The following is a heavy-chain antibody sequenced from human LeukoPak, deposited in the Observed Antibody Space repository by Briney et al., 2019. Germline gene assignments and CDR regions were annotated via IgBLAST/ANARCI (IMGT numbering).Heavy chain of an antibody. CDR3: AIIAVAGSLDY. CDR1: GYTFTGYY. J-gene: IGHJ4*02. D-gene: IGHD6-19*01. V-gene: IGHV1-2*06. Sequence: GASVKVSCKASGYTFTGYYMHWVRQAPGQGLEWMGRINPNSGSTNYAQKFQGRVTMTRDTSISTAYMELSRLRSDGTAVYYCAIIAVAGSLDYWGQGTLVTVSS. CDR2: INPNSGST.